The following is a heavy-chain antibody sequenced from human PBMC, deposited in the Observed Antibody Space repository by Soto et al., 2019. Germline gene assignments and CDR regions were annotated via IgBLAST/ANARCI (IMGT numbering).Heavy chain of an antibody. J-gene: IGHJ6*02. V-gene: IGHV1-69*13. CDR2: IIPIFGTA. Sequence: SVKVSCKASGGTFSSYAISWVRQAPGQGLEWMGGIIPIFGTANYAQKFQGRVTITADESTSTAYMELRSLRSEDTAVYYCARVRVATLYYYYGMDVWGQGTTVTVSS. D-gene: IGHD5-12*01. CDR3: ARVRVATLYYYYGMDV. CDR1: GGTFSSYA.